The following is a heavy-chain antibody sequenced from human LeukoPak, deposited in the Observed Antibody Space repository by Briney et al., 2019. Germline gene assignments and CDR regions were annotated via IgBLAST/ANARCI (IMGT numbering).Heavy chain of an antibody. D-gene: IGHD3-10*01. J-gene: IGHJ4*02. CDR3: ASSLRTDY. Sequence: GGSLRLSCAASGFTFSTYSMNWVRQAREKGLEWLSYISSTSSTIYYADSVKGRFTISRDNAKNSLYLQMNSLRDEDTAVYYCASSLRTDYWGQGTLVTVSS. CDR1: GFTFSTYS. V-gene: IGHV3-48*02. CDR2: ISSTSSTI.